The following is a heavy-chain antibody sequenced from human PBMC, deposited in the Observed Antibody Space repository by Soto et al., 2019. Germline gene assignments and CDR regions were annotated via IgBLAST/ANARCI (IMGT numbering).Heavy chain of an antibody. CDR1: GGSFSNYG. Sequence: QVQLLQSGAEVKKPGSSVRVSCKTSGGSFSNYGISWVRQAPGQGLEWMGEINTDFGPANYARKFQGRLTITAARTTSTACMDLTSLTSEDTAVYYCARESHAIEGVSVSVLGPFTGFDPGGQGTLVTVTS. CDR2: INTDFGPA. CDR3: ARESHAIEGVSVSVLGPFTGFDP. J-gene: IGHJ5*02. V-gene: IGHV1-69*06. D-gene: IGHD3-10*01.